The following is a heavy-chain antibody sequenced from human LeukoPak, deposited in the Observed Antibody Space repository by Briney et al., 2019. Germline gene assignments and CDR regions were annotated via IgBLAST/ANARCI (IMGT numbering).Heavy chain of an antibody. CDR2: INPNSGGT. CDR3: ARGSLYGNYVDY. CDR1: GYSFTGYY. J-gene: IGHJ4*02. D-gene: IGHD3-3*01. Sequence: ASVEVSCKTSGYSFTGYYIHWVRQAPGQGLEWMGWINPNSGGTNYPQKFQDRVTMTRDTSISTAYMELSRLRSDDTAVYYCARGSLYGNYVDYWGQGTLVTVSS. V-gene: IGHV1-2*02.